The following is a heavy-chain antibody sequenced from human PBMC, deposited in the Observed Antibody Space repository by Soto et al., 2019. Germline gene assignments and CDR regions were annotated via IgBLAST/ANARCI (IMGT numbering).Heavy chain of an antibody. CDR3: ARELGYYYDSSGFQVFDY. D-gene: IGHD3-22*01. CDR2: IYHSGST. Sequence: QVQLQESGPGLVKPSGTLSLTCAVSGGSISSSNWWSWVRQPPGKGLEWIGEIYHSGSTNYNPSLKSRVTTSVDKSKNQFSLKLSSVTAADTAVYYCARELGYYYDSSGFQVFDYWGQGTLVTVSS. J-gene: IGHJ4*02. V-gene: IGHV4-4*02. CDR1: GGSISSSNW.